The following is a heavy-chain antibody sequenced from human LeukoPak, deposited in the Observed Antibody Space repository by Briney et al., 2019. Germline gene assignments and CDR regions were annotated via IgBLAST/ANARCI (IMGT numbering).Heavy chain of an antibody. Sequence: GRSLRLSCAASGFTFRSYGMHWVRQGPGKGLEWLAIISYDGNYKNYADSVKGRFTISRDNSENTLHLQMNSLRPEDTAMYYCAKRGERGSGSVYGTDVWGQGITVTVSS. J-gene: IGHJ6*02. V-gene: IGHV3-30*18. CDR1: GFTFRSYG. CDR2: ISYDGNYK. CDR3: AKRGERGSGSVYGTDV. D-gene: IGHD3-22*01.